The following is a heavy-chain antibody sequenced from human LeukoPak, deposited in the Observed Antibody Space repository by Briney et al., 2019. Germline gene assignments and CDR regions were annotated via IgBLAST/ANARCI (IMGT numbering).Heavy chain of an antibody. Sequence: GGSLRLSCAASGFTFSTYGMHWVRQAPGKGLEWVAVISYDGSNKYYADSVKGRFTISRDNAKNSLYLQMNSLRAEDMAFYYCAKGGIAVALGYFDYWGQGTLVTVSS. V-gene: IGHV3-30*18. D-gene: IGHD6-19*01. CDR1: GFTFSTYG. J-gene: IGHJ4*02. CDR3: AKGGIAVALGYFDY. CDR2: ISYDGSNK.